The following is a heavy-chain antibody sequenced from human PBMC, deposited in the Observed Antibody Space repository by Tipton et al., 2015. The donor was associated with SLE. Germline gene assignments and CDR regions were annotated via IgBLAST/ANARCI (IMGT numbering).Heavy chain of an antibody. J-gene: IGHJ3*02. V-gene: IGHV4-34*01. CDR2: INHSGST. D-gene: IGHD3-22*01. Sequence: TLSLTCAVYGGSFRAYYWSWIRQPPGKGLEWIGEINHSGSTNYNPSLKSRVTISVDTSKNQFSLKLSSVTAADTAVYYCARGLSITMIVVPRGGAFDIWGQGTMVTVSS. CDR1: GGSFRAYY. CDR3: ARGLSITMIVVPRGGAFDI.